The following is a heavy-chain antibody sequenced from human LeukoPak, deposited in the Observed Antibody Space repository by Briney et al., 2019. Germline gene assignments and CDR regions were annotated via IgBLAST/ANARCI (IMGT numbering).Heavy chain of an antibody. Sequence: PGGSLRLSCAASGFTFSDYSKKCLRPAPGKALEGVATVNTVSSYIYYADSMRGRFTICRDNAKNSLFLQMNSLRAEDTAVYYCARLRRNSDRSDFFYYYDHWGQGTLVTVSS. CDR2: VNTVSSYI. V-gene: IGHV3-21*01. CDR3: ARLRRNSDRSDFFYYYDH. CDR1: GFTFSDYS. D-gene: IGHD3-22*01. J-gene: IGHJ4*02.